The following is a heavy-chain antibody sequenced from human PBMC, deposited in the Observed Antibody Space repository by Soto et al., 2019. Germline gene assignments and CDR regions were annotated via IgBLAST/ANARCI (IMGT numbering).Heavy chain of an antibody. D-gene: IGHD1-26*01. CDR1: GFTFSSYA. CDR2: ISGSGGST. J-gene: IGHJ6*02. Sequence: PWGSLRLSCAASGFTFSSYAMSWVRQAPGKGLEWVSAISGSGGSTYYADSVKGRFTISRDNSKNTLYLQMNSLRAEDTAVYYCAKGWDRRYGMDVWGQGTTVTGSS. CDR3: AKGWDRRYGMDV. V-gene: IGHV3-23*01.